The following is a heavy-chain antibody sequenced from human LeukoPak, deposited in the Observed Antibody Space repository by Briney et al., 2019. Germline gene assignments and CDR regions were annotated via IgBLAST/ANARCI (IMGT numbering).Heavy chain of an antibody. J-gene: IGHJ4*02. V-gene: IGHV3-23*01. Sequence: PGGSLRLSCAASGFTFSSYAMSWVRQAPGKGLEWVSAISSSGGSTYFADSVKGRFTISRDNSKNTLYLQMNSLRAEDTAVYYCTKSGTGYSSGWYQYWGQGTLVTVSS. CDR2: ISSSGGST. CDR1: GFTFSSYA. CDR3: TKSGTGYSSGWYQY. D-gene: IGHD6-19*01.